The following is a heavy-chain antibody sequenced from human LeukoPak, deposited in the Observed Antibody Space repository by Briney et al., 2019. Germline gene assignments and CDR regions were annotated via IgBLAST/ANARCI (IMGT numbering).Heavy chain of an antibody. D-gene: IGHD3-10*01. V-gene: IGHV3-23*01. CDR1: GFTFSSYG. CDR3: AKDGSALWFGELSYYFDY. CDR2: ISGSGGST. J-gene: IGHJ4*02. Sequence: GGSLRLSCAASGFTFSSYGMSRVRHAPGKGLEWVSAISGSGGSTYYADSVKGRFTISRDNSKNTLYLQMNSLRAEDTAVYYCAKDGSALWFGELSYYFDYWGQGTLVTVSS.